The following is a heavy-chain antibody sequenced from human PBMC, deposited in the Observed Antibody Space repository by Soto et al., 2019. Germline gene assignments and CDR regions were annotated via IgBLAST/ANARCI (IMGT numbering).Heavy chain of an antibody. CDR2: IYYSGST. V-gene: IGHV4-39*01. Sequence: QLQLQESGPGLVKPSETLSLTCTVSGGSISTSSYFWGWIRQPPGKGLEWIGSIYYSGSTYYNPSLKSRVAISVDTSKNQFSLKLSSVTAADTAVYYCARDYDSSGDYWGQGTLVTVSS. CDR1: GGSISTSSYF. J-gene: IGHJ4*02. D-gene: IGHD3-22*01. CDR3: ARDYDSSGDY.